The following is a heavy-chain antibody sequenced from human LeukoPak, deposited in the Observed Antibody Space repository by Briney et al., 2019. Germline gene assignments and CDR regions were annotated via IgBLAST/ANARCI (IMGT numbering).Heavy chain of an antibody. Sequence: EPSETLSLTCNVSGGSISGYHWSWIRQPPGKGLEWLGYIYYSGSSNYNPSLKSRVTISVDTSKKQFSLRLSSVTAADTAVYYCARRGYCSSSHCYGLFDYWGQGALVTVSS. CDR2: IYYSGSS. V-gene: IGHV4-59*08. J-gene: IGHJ4*02. D-gene: IGHD2-2*03. CDR3: ARRGYCSSSHCYGLFDY. CDR1: GGSISGYH.